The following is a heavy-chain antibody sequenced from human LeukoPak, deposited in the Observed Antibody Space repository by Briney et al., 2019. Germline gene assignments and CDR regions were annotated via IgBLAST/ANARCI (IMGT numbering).Heavy chain of an antibody. D-gene: IGHD2-21*02. CDR3: ARDQGYRLRYFDY. CDR1: GYTFTSYG. J-gene: IGHJ4*02. V-gene: IGHV1-18*01. CDR2: ISAYNGKT. Sequence: ASVKVSCKASGYTFTSYGISWVRQAPGQGLEWMGWISAYNGKTNYAQKLQSRVTTTTDTYTSTAYMELRSLRSDDTALYYCARDQGYRLRYFDYWGQGTLVTVSS.